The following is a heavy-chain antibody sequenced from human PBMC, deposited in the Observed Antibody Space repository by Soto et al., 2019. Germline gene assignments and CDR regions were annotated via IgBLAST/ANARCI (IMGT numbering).Heavy chain of an antibody. D-gene: IGHD2-2*01. CDR2: VKKDGSEK. CDR1: GFTFSNYW. V-gene: IGHV3-7*01. J-gene: IGHJ4*02. CDR3: AREGRGYCSTTTCPGI. Sequence: GESLKISCAGSGFTFSNYWMSWVRQAPGKGLEWVANVKKDGSEKNYVESVKGRFTISRDNAQNSLYLQMNSLRVEDTAVYYCAREGRGYCSTTTCPGIWGQGTRVTVSS.